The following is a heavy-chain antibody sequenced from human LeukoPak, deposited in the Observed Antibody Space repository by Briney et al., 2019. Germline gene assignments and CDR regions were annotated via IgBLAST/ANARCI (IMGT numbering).Heavy chain of an antibody. Sequence: PGGSLRLSCAASGFTVSSNYMSWVRQAPGKGLEWVSVIYSGGSTYYADSVKGRFTISRDNSKNTLYLQMNSLRAEDTAVYYCAKGAYDYVEIGYFDHWGQGTLVTVSS. J-gene: IGHJ4*02. CDR3: AKGAYDYVEIGYFDH. CDR2: IYSGGST. D-gene: IGHD5-12*01. CDR1: GFTVSSNY. V-gene: IGHV3-53*01.